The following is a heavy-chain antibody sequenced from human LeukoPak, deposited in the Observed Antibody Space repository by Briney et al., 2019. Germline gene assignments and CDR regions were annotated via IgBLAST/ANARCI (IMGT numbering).Heavy chain of an antibody. V-gene: IGHV4-4*09. J-gene: IGHJ4*02. CDR2: VYTSGST. D-gene: IGHD4-11*01. CDR3: AKSYFDYSTYYSYYFNL. CDR1: GGSISGGY. Sequence: KPSETLSLTCTASGGSISGGYWSWVRQPPGRGLEWIGYVYTSGSTNYNPSLKSRVTISVDTSKSQFALKLSSVTAADTAVYYCAKSYFDYSTYYSYYFNLWGQGALVTVSS.